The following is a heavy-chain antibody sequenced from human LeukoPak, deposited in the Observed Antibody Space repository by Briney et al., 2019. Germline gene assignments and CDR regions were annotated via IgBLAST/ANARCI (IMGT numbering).Heavy chain of an antibody. V-gene: IGHV5-51*01. J-gene: IGHJ4*02. CDR3: ARHKGPSIAAAYRYQKSDY. CDR1: GYSFTSYW. D-gene: IGHD6-13*01. Sequence: GESLKISCKGSGYSFTSYWIGWVRQMPGKGLEWMGIIYPGDSDTRYSPSFQGQVTISADKSISTAYLQWSSLKASDTAMYYCARHKGPSIAAAYRYQKSDYWGQGTLVTVSS. CDR2: IYPGDSDT.